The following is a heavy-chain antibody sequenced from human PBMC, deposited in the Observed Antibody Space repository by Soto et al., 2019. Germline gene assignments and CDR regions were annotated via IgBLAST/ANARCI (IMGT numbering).Heavy chain of an antibody. D-gene: IGHD3-10*01. CDR1: GYTFTSYA. Sequence: GASVKVSCKASGYTFTSYAMHWVRQAPRQRLEWMGWINAGNGNTKYSQKFQGRVTITRDTSASTAYMELSSLRSEDTAVYYCASGDYYGSGSNYYYYGMDVWGQGTKVTVSS. V-gene: IGHV1-3*01. CDR2: INAGNGNT. CDR3: ASGDYYGSGSNYYYYGMDV. J-gene: IGHJ6*02.